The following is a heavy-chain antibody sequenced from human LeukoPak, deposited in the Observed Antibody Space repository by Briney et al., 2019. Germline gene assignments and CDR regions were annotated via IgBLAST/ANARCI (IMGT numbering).Heavy chain of an antibody. J-gene: IGHJ5*02. Sequence: PSGTLSLTCTVSGGSISSYYWSWIRQPAGKGLEWIGRIYTSGSTNYNPSLKSRVTMSVDTSKNQFSLKLSSVTAADTAVYYCARDSISGVLFWFDPWGQGTLVTVSS. CDR2: IYTSGST. CDR1: GGSISSYY. D-gene: IGHD2-15*01. CDR3: ARDSISGVLFWFDP. V-gene: IGHV4-4*07.